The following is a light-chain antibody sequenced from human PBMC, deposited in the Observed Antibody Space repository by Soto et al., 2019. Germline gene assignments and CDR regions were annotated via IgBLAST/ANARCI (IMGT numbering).Light chain of an antibody. V-gene: IGKV1-5*03. J-gene: IGKJ5*01. CDR3: QQYNTYSIT. Sequence: DIQMTQSPSTLSASVGDRVTITCRASQSISSWLAWYQQKPGKAPKLLIYKASSLKNGVPSRFSGSGSGTEFTLTISSLQPDDFATYYCQQYNTYSITFGQGTRLEIK. CDR1: QSISSW. CDR2: KAS.